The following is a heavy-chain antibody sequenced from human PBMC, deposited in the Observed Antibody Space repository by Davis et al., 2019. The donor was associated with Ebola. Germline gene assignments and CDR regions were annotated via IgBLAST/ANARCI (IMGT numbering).Heavy chain of an antibody. CDR3: ARDLEIFVGLRYYYGMDV. D-gene: IGHD3-3*01. CDR1: CFTFSSYS. J-gene: IGHJ6*02. CDR2: ISSSSSTI. V-gene: IGHV3-48*02. Sequence: GESLNLPCAASCFTFSSYSMNWVRQPPGKGLEWVSYISSSSSTIYYADSVKGRFTISRDNAKNSLYLQMNSLRDEDTAVYYCARDLEIFVGLRYYYGMDVWGQGTTVTVSS.